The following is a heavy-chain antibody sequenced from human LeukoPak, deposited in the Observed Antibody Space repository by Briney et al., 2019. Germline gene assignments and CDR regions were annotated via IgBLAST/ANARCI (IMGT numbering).Heavy chain of an antibody. Sequence: GGSLRLSCVASGFTFSSYSMNWVRQAPGKGLEWVSYISSSASTIHYVDSVKGRFTISRDNAKDSLSLQMNSLRLEDTAVYYCARDTGVPYGMDVWGQGTTVTVSS. D-gene: IGHD7-27*01. V-gene: IGHV3-48*03. CDR2: ISSSASTI. CDR1: GFTFSSYS. CDR3: ARDTGVPYGMDV. J-gene: IGHJ6*02.